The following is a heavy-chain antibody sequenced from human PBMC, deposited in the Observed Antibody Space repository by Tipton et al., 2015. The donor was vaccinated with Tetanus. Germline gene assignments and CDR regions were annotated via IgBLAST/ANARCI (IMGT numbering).Heavy chain of an antibody. Sequence: SLRLSCAASGFTVSSNFMSWVRQAPGEGLEWVSIIYSGGRTYYADSVKGRFTISRDNSKNMLFLQMNSMRAEDTAVYYCTSSLNTWYYYGVDVWGQGTTVTVSS. CDR2: IYSGGRT. J-gene: IGHJ6*02. V-gene: IGHV3-53*01. CDR1: GFTVSSNF. D-gene: IGHD3-16*01. CDR3: TSSLNTWYYYGVDV.